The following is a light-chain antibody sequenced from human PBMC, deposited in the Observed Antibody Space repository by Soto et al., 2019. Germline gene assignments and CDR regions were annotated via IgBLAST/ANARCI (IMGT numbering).Light chain of an antibody. J-gene: IGKJ1*01. CDR2: EAS. Sequence: DIQMTQSPSTLSASVGDRATITCRASQSIRYWLAWFQQKAGKAPKLLIYEASRLESGVPSRIRGSGSGTEFTLTIGGLQLDDFPIYYCKQNTSYPWTLAKGPRWKSN. CDR3: KQNTSYPWT. V-gene: IGKV1-5*03. CDR1: QSIRYW.